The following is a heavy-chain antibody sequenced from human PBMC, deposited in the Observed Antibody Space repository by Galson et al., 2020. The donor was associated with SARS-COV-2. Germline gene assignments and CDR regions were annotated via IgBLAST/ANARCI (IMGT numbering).Heavy chain of an antibody. V-gene: IGHV3-7*01. J-gene: IGHJ5*02. CDR3: AREDLIRMTMFGAPYDLPTHGGGWFDP. Sequence: GGSLRLSCAASGFTFRRYWMTWVRQAPGKGLQWVANINEDGSEKDYVDSVTGRFTISRDNAKNSLYLQMNSLRAEDTAVYYCAREDLIRMTMFGAPYDLPTHGGGWFDPWGQGTLVTVSS. D-gene: IGHD3-3*01. CDR1: GFTFRRYW. CDR2: INEDGSEK.